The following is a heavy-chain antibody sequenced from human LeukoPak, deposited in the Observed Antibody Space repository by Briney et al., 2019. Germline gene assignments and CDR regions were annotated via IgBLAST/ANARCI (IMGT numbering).Heavy chain of an antibody. J-gene: IGHJ4*02. Sequence: SGGSLRLSCAASGFTFSNAWMSWVRQAPGKGLEWVGRIKSKTDGGTKDYAAPVKSRFTISRDDSKNTLYLQMNSLKTEDTAVYYCTTNYYDSSGKGYWGQGTLVTVSS. D-gene: IGHD3-22*01. CDR1: GFTFSNAW. CDR2: IKSKTDGGTK. CDR3: TTNYYDSSGKGY. V-gene: IGHV3-15*01.